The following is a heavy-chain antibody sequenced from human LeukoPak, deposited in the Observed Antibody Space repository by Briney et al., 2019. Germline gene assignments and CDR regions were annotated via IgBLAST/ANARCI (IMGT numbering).Heavy chain of an antibody. CDR1: GYTFTSYW. V-gene: IGHV5-51*01. CDR3: ATRGGGQMVRGIPDAFDI. D-gene: IGHD3-10*01. Sequence: GESLKISCNGSGYTFTSYWIGWVRQMPGKGLEWMGMIYPGDSDPRYSPSFQGQVTFSADKSISTAHLHWSSLKASDTAMYYCATRGGGQMVRGIPDAFDIWGQGTMVTVSS. CDR2: IYPGDSDP. J-gene: IGHJ3*02.